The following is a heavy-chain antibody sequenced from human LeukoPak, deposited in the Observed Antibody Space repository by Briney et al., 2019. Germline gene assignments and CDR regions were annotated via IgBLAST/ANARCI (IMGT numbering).Heavy chain of an antibody. J-gene: IGHJ3*02. V-gene: IGHV3-49*04. CDR1: GFTFSSYV. D-gene: IGHD3-22*01. CDR3: TRRYNYDSSGYYYVRDAFDI. Sequence: PGGSLRLSCAASGFTFSSYVMSWVRQAPGEGLEWVGFIRSKAYGGTTKNAASVKGRFTISRDDSRSIAYLQMNSLKTEDTAVYYCTRRYNYDSSGYYYVRDAFDIWGQGTMVTVS. CDR2: IRSKAYGGTT.